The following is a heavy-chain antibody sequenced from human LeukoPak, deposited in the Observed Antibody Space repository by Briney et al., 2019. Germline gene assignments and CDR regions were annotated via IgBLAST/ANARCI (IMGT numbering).Heavy chain of an antibody. CDR3: ARDLQHYGDYGPYYFDY. D-gene: IGHD4-17*01. CDR2: ISAYNGNT. CDR1: GYSFTSYW. V-gene: IGHV1-18*04. J-gene: IGHJ4*02. Sequence: GESLKISCKGSGYSFTSYWISWVRQAPGQGLEWMGWISAYNGNTNYAQKLQGRVTMTTDTSTSTAYMELRSLRSDDTAVYYCARDLQHYGDYGPYYFDYWGQGTLVTVSS.